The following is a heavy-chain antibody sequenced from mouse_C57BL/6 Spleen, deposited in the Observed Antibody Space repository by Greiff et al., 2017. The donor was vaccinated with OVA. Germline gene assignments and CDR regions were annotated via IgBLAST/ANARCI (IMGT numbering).Heavy chain of an antibody. D-gene: IGHD4-1*01. J-gene: IGHJ1*03. CDR1: GYTFTSYW. CDR3: ARGDLGRGYFGG. CDR2: IYPSDSET. V-gene: IGHV1-61*01. Sequence: QVQLQQPGAELVRPGSSVKLSCKASGYTFTSYWMDWVKQRPGQGLEWIGNIYPSDSETHYNQKFKDKATLTVDKSSSTAYMQLSSLTSEDSAVYYCARGDLGRGYFGGGGTGTTVTGSS.